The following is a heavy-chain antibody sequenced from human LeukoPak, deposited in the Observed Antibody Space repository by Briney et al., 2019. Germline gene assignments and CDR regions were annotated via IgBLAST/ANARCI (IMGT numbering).Heavy chain of an antibody. V-gene: IGHV3-48*03. J-gene: IGHJ4*02. Sequence: SGGSLRLSCAASGFTFGSYEMNWVRQAPGKGLEWVSYISSSGSTIYYADSVKGRFTISRDNAKNSLYLQMNSLRAEDTAVYYCAREDYGFDYWGQGTLVTVSS. CDR1: GFTFGSYE. D-gene: IGHD4/OR15-4a*01. CDR3: AREDYGFDY. CDR2: ISSSGSTI.